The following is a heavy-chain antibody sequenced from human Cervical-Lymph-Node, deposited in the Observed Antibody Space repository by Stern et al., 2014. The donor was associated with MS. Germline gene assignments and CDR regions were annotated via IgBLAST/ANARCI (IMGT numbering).Heavy chain of an antibody. Sequence: VQLVESGAEVKKPGSSVKVSCKASGGTFSSYAISWVRQAPGQGLEGLGGVIPIFGTANYAKKFQGRVTITADESTSTAYMELSSLRSEDTAVYYCARGELKEGLVRGMDVWGQGTTVTVSS. D-gene: IGHD1-26*01. CDR3: ARGELKEGLVRGMDV. V-gene: IGHV1-69*01. J-gene: IGHJ6*02. CDR2: VIPIFGTA. CDR1: GGTFSSYA.